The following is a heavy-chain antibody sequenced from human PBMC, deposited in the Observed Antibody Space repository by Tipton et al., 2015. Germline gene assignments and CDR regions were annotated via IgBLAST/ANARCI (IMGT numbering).Heavy chain of an antibody. Sequence: SLRLSCAASGFNIINIYMSWVRQAPEKGLEWVSLIYSDGRANYADAVKGRFTISRDNSRNTVYLQMNSLRAEDTAVYYCARDSDNYYYGLDVWGQGTTVTVSS. CDR1: GFNIINIY. CDR2: IYSDGRA. V-gene: IGHV3-53*01. CDR3: ARDSDNYYYGLDV. D-gene: IGHD3-10*01. J-gene: IGHJ6*02.